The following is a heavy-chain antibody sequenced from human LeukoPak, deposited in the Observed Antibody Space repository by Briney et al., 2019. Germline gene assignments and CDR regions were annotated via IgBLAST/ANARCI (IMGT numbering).Heavy chain of an antibody. CDR2: INHRVST. Sequence: SETLSLTCAVYGGSFSGYFRSWIRQPPGRGLEWIGDINHRVSTNTIPSLKSRVTISVDTPKHQFSLKRSSVTAADAAVYYCARAPRYQLRLPEAGDAFDIWGQGTMVTVSS. CDR3: ARAPRYQLRLPEAGDAFDI. V-gene: IGHV4-34*01. D-gene: IGHD2-2*01. CDR1: GGSFSGYF. J-gene: IGHJ3*02.